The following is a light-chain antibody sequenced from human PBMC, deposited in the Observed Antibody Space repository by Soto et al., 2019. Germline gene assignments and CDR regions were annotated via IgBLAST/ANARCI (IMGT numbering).Light chain of an antibody. CDR2: DVS. Sequence: QSALTQPASVSGSPGQSITISCTGTSSDVGGYNYVSWYQQHQGKAPKFMIYDVSNRPSGVSNRFSGSKSGNTASLTISGLKAEDEADYYCCSYPTSNTRQIVFGTGTKVTVL. CDR3: CSYPTSNTRQIV. CDR1: SSDVGGYNY. V-gene: IGLV2-14*01. J-gene: IGLJ1*01.